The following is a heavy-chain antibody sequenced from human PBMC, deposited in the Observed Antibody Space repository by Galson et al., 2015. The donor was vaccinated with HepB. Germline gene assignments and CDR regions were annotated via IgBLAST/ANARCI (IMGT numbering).Heavy chain of an antibody. J-gene: IGHJ4*02. V-gene: IGHV1-2*06. D-gene: IGHD6-6*01. CDR2: INPNSGGT. CDR1: GYTFTGYY. Sequence: SVKVSCKASGYTFTGYYMHWVRQAPGQGLEWMGRINPNSGGTNYAQKFQGRVTMTRDTSISTAYMELSRLRSDDTAVYYCARLSIAARRFDYWGQGTLVTVSS. CDR3: ARLSIAARRFDY.